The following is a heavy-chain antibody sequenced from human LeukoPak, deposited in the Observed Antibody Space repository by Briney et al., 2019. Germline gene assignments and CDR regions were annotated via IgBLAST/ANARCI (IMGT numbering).Heavy chain of an antibody. CDR3: ASDVY. CDR2: IKSKANNYAT. V-gene: IGHV3-73*01. J-gene: IGHJ4*02. Sequence: GGSLRLSCAASGFTFSGSAMHWVRQASGKGLEWVGRIKSKANNYATAYAASVKGRFTISRDDSENTVFLQMNSLRAEDTAVYYCASDVYWGQGTLVTVSS. CDR1: GFTFSGSA.